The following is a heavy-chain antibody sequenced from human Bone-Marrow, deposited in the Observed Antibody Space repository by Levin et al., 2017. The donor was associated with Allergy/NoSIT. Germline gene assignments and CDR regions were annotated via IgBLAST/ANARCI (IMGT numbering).Heavy chain of an antibody. CDR3: ASSIPDGHIAARPGGYFDY. Sequence: PWASVKVSCKASGGTFSSYAISWVRQAPGQGLEWMGGIIPIFGTANYAQKFQGRVTITADKSTSTAYMELSSLRSEDTAVYYCASSIPDGHIAARPGGYFDYWGQGTLVTVSS. CDR1: GGTFSSYA. J-gene: IGHJ4*02. V-gene: IGHV1-69*06. D-gene: IGHD6-6*01. CDR2: IIPIFGTA.